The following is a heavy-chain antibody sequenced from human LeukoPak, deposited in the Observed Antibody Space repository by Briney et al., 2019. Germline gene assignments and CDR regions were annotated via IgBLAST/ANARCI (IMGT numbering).Heavy chain of an antibody. D-gene: IGHD1-26*01. CDR3: ARGPYSGSYYEVYYGMDL. V-gene: IGHV3-74*01. Sequence: TGGSLRLSCAASGFIFSRYWMHWVRQAPGKGLVWVARINSDGSSSSYADSVKGRVTISRDNAKNTLYLQMNSLRAEETAVYYCARGPYSGSYYEVYYGMDLWGQGTTVTVSS. J-gene: IGHJ6*02. CDR2: INSDGSSS. CDR1: GFIFSRYW.